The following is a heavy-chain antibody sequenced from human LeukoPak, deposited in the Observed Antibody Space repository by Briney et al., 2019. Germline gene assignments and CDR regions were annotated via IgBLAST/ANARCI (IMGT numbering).Heavy chain of an antibody. CDR1: GFTFSSYS. Sequence: GGSLRLSCAASGFTFSSYSMNWVRQAPGKGLELVSSISSSSSYIYYADSVKGRFTISRDNAKNSLYLQMNSLRAEDTAVYYCARGTRNGVVLITAWGQGTLVTVSS. D-gene: IGHD3-22*01. V-gene: IGHV3-21*01. J-gene: IGHJ5*02. CDR2: ISSSSSYI. CDR3: ARGTRNGVVLITA.